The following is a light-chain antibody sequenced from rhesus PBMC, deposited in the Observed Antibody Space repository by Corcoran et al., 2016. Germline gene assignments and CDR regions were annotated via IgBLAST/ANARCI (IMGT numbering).Light chain of an antibody. V-gene: IGKV1S14*01. J-gene: IGKJ1*01. Sequence: DIQMTQSPSSLSASVGDTVTITCRASQDISNYLAWYQQKPGKAPKPLIYYVSNLESVVPSMFSVSGSGTDVTLTSSSLQPEDFATYYCQQHNSYPPTCGQGTKVEIK. CDR2: YVS. CDR3: QQHNSYPPT. CDR1: QDISNY.